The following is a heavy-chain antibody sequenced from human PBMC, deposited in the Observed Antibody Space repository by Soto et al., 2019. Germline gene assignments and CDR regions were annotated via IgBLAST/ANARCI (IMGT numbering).Heavy chain of an antibody. J-gene: IGHJ5*02. CDR1: GGSISSGGYY. CDR3: ARWGATIFRLDP. Sequence: SETLSLTCTVSGGSISSGGYYWSWIRQHPGKGLEWIGYIYYSGSTYYNPSLKSRVTISVDTSKNQFSLKLSSVTAADTAVYYCARWGATIFRLDPWGQGTLVTFSS. CDR2: IYYSGST. V-gene: IGHV4-31*03. D-gene: IGHD1-26*01.